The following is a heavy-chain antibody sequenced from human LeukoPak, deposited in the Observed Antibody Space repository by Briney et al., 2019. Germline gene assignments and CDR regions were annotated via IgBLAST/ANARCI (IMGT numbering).Heavy chain of an antibody. V-gene: IGHV1-69*02. D-gene: IGHD6-19*01. Sequence: SVKVSCKASGGTFSSYTISWVRQAPGQGLEWMGRIIPILGIANYAQKFQGRVTMTRDTSISTAYMELSRLRSDDTAVYYCASIRGYSSGWSPGDYWGRGTLVTVSS. J-gene: IGHJ4*02. CDR1: GGTFSSYT. CDR2: IIPILGIA. CDR3: ASIRGYSSGWSPGDY.